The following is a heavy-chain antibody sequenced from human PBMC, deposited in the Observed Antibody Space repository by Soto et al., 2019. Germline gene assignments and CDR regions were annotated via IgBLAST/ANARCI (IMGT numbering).Heavy chain of an antibody. J-gene: IGHJ4*02. CDR2: INHSGST. V-gene: IGHV4-34*01. D-gene: IGHD6-13*01. Sequence: QVQLQQWGAGLLKPSETLSLTCAVYGGSFSGYYWSWIRQPPGKGLEWIGEINHSGSTNYNPSLKRRFTISVDTSKNQVSLKLSSVTAADTAVYYCARTYSSSWSPFEYWGQGTLVTVSS. CDR3: ARTYSSSWSPFEY. CDR1: GGSFSGYY.